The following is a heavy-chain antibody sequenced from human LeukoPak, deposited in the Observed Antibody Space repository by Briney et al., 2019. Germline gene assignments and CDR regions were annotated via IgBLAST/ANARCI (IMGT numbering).Heavy chain of an antibody. D-gene: IGHD3-10*02. J-gene: IGHJ4*02. CDR1: GYTFTGYY. Sequence: ASVKVSCKASGYTFTGYYMHWVRQAPGQGLEWMGWINPNSGGTNYAQKFQGWVTMTRDTSISTAYMELSRPRSDDTAVYYCARGRAIFGESILFDYWGEGTLVTVSS. V-gene: IGHV1-2*04. CDR3: ARGRAIFGESILFDY. CDR2: INPNSGGT.